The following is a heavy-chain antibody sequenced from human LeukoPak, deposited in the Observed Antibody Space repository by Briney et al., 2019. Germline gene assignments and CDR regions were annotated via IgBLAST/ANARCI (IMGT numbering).Heavy chain of an antibody. D-gene: IGHD2-2*01. V-gene: IGHV3-74*01. Sequence: PGGSLRLSCAASGVTFSSYWMHWVRQAPGKGLVWVSRINSDGSSTSYADSVKGRFTISRDNAKNTLYLQMNSLRAEDTAVYYCARDQGLYCSSTSCPTLGHFDYWGQGTLVTVSS. CDR3: ARDQGLYCSSTSCPTLGHFDY. CDR2: INSDGSST. CDR1: GVTFSSYW. J-gene: IGHJ4*02.